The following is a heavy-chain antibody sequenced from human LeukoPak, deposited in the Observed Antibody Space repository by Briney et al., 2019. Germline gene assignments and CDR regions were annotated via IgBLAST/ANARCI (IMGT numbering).Heavy chain of an antibody. V-gene: IGHV3-48*03. CDR1: GFTFSSYE. J-gene: IGHJ5*02. CDR3: ARHMTTVTTGNWFDP. CDR2: ISSSGSTI. D-gene: IGHD4-17*01. Sequence: PGGSLRLSCAASGFTFSSYEMNWVRQAPGKGLEWVSYISSSGSTIYYADSVKGRFTISRDNAKNSLYLQMNSLRAEDTAVYYCARHMTTVTTGNWFDPWGQGTLVTVSS.